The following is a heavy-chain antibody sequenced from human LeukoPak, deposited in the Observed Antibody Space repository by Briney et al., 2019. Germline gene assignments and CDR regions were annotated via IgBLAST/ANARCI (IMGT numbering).Heavy chain of an antibody. Sequence: SETLSLTCTVSGGSISSSSYYWGWIRQPPGKGLEWIGSIYYSGSTYYNPSLKSRVTISVDTSKNQFSLKLSSVTAADTAVYYCARDERIAAAAAREYYYYGMDVWGQGTTVTVSS. J-gene: IGHJ6*02. V-gene: IGHV4-39*07. CDR2: IYYSGST. CDR1: GGSISSSSYY. D-gene: IGHD6-13*01. CDR3: ARDERIAAAAAREYYYYGMDV.